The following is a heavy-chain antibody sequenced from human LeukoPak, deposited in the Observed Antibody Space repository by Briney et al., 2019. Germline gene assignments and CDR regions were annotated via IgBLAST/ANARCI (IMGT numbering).Heavy chain of an antibody. CDR3: ARSGLGTGTSIHWFDT. CDR2: IKHSGST. V-gene: IGHV4-34*01. CDR1: GGSFTDHY. Sequence: SETLSLTCAVYGGSFTDHYWSWIRQPPGKGLEWIGEIKHSGSTNYNPALKSRVTISLDTSKNQFSLKLNSVSAADTAVYYCARSGLGTGTSIHWFDTWGQGTLVTVSS. J-gene: IGHJ5*02. D-gene: IGHD3-10*01.